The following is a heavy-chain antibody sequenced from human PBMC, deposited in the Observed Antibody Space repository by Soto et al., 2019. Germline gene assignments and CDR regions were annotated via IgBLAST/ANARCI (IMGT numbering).Heavy chain of an antibody. CDR1: GFTFSSYW. CDR3: ARLNLLIFRAFDI. J-gene: IGHJ3*02. V-gene: IGHV3-7*03. CDR2: IKQDGSEK. Sequence: GGSLRLSCAASGFTFSSYWMSWVRQAPGKGLEWVANIKQDGSEKYYVDSVKGRFTISRDNAKNSLYLQMNSLRAEDTAVYYCARLNLLIFRAFDIWGQGTMVTISS. D-gene: IGHD3-3*02.